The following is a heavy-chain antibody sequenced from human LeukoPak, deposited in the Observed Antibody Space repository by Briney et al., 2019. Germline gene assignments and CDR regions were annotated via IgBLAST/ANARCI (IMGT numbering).Heavy chain of an antibody. CDR3: TTGNYYGSGSYHSAEYFQH. Sequence: GGSLRLSCAASGFTFSNAWMSWVRQAPGKGLEWVSRIKSKTDGGATDYAAPVKGRFTISRDDSKNTLYLQMNSLKTEDTAVYYCTTGNYYGSGSYHSAEYFQHWGQGTLVTVSS. J-gene: IGHJ1*01. CDR2: IKSKTDGGAT. CDR1: GFTFSNAW. V-gene: IGHV3-15*01. D-gene: IGHD3-10*01.